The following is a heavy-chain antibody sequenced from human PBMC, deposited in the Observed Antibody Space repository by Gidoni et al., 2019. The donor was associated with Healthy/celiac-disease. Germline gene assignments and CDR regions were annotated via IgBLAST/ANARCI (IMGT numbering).Heavy chain of an antibody. V-gene: IGHV3-33*01. CDR3: ARRPYCSSTSCYGGSDY. Sequence: QVQLVESGGGVVQPGRSLRLSCAASGFPFSRYGMHWVRQAPGKGLEWVAFIWYDGSNKYYADSVKGRFTISRDNSKNTLYLQMNSLRAEDTAVYYCARRPYCSSTSCYGGSDYWGQGTLVTVSS. J-gene: IGHJ4*02. CDR2: IWYDGSNK. CDR1: GFPFSRYG. D-gene: IGHD2-2*01.